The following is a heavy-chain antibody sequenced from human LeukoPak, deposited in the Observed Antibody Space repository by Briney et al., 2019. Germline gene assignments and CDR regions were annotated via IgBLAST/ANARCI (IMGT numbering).Heavy chain of an antibody. V-gene: IGHV4-30-4*01. D-gene: IGHD3-16*02. CDR1: GGSISSGDYY. CDR2: IYYSGST. J-gene: IGHJ4*02. CDR3: ASARYDYVWGSYRYYFDY. Sequence: SQTLSLTCTVSGGSISSGDYYWSWIRQPPGKGLEWIGYIYYSGSTYYNPSLKSPVTISVDTSKNQFYLKLRSVTAADTAVYYCASARYDYVWGSYRYYFDYWGQGTLVTVSS.